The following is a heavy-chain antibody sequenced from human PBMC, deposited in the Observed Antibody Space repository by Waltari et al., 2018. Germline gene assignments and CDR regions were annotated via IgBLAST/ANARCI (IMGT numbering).Heavy chain of an antibody. J-gene: IGHJ4*02. V-gene: IGHV4-34*02. D-gene: IGHD3-3*01. CDR2: INHSGST. Sequence: QVQLQQWGAGLFKPSETLSVSCAVYGGSFSGYSWSWIRPPPGKGPAWIGEINHSGSTNYNPSLKSRVTISVDTSKNQFSLKLSSVTAADTAVYYCARGVARSNYDFWSGYYTGGGYYFDYWGQGTLVTVSS. CDR1: GGSFSGYS. CDR3: ARGVARSNYDFWSGYYTGGGYYFDY.